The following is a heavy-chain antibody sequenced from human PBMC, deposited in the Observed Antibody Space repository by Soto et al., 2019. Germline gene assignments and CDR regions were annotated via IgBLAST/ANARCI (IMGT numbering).Heavy chain of an antibody. Sequence: QVQLVESGGGVVQPGRSLRLSCAASGFTFSSYAMHWVRQAPGKGLEWVAVISYDGSNKYYADSVKGRFTISRDNSKNPLYLQMHSLRAEDTAVYYCPSAYEGDYFDYWGQGTLVTVSS. D-gene: IGHD3-16*01. CDR1: GFTFSSYA. V-gene: IGHV3-30-3*01. CDR2: ISYDGSNK. CDR3: PSAYEGDYFDY. J-gene: IGHJ4*02.